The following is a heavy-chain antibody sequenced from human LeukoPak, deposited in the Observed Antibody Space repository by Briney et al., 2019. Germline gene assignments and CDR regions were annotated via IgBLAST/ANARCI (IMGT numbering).Heavy chain of an antibody. D-gene: IGHD3-3*01. J-gene: IGHJ6*03. CDR1: GGSFSGYY. CDR3: ARGRITIFGVVKYTYYCYLDV. CDR2: INHSGST. V-gene: IGHV4-34*01. Sequence: PSETLSLTCAVHGGSFSGYYWSWIRQPPGKGLGWMGEINHSGSTNTNPSPKSRVTISVDTSKYQFSLKLSSVAAADTAVYYCARGRITIFGVVKYTYYCYLDVRGKGTTVTVSS.